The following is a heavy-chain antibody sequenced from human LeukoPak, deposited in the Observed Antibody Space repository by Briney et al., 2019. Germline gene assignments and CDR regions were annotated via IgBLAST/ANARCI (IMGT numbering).Heavy chain of an antibody. CDR2: IYHSGST. CDR1: GYSISSGYY. Sequence: SETLSLTCAVSGYSISSGYYWGWIRQPPGKGLEWIGSIYHSGSTYYNPSLKSRVTISVDTSKNQFSLKLSSVTAADTAVYYCARMRCSSTSCYTHYYYYYMDVWGKGTTATVS. CDR3: ARMRCSSTSCYTHYYYYYMDV. V-gene: IGHV4-38-2*01. J-gene: IGHJ6*03. D-gene: IGHD2-2*02.